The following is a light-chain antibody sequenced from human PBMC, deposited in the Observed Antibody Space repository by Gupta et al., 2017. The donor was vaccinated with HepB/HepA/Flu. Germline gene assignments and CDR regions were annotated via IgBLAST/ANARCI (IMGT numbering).Light chain of an antibody. CDR2: GGS. CDR3: QQYNNWPRT. CDR1: QSVSTN. J-gene: IGKJ1*01. V-gene: IGKV3-15*01. Sequence: MTLSPAPLSVSPGVRATLSCRAGQSVSTNLAWYQQKPGQAPRLLIFGGSTRATGIPVRFRGRGSGTEFNPPLRSLQSEDFAISYCQQYNNWPRTFGQGTKVEI.